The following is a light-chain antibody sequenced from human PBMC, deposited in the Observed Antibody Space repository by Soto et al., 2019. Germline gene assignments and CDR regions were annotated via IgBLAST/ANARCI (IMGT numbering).Light chain of an antibody. Sequence: QSVLTQPPSASGTPGQRVTISCSGSSSDIGRNTVNWYQQLPETAPKLLIYRNNQRPSGVPDRFSGSKSGTSASLAISGLQSEDEADYYCTVWDNSLNGYVFGTGTQVTVL. CDR3: TVWDNSLNGYV. V-gene: IGLV1-44*01. J-gene: IGLJ1*01. CDR1: SSDIGRNT. CDR2: RNN.